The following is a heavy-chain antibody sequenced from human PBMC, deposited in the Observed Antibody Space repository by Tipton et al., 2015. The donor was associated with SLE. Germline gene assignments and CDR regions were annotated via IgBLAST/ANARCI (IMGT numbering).Heavy chain of an antibody. Sequence: TLSLTCTVSGDSITSFNQYWGWIRQPPGRRLEYLASLYHSGVTYYNPSLRSRLTISMDTSKNQFSLKLSSVTAADTAVYYCARDLGIAVAALDYWGQGTLVTVSS. J-gene: IGHJ4*02. CDR1: GDSITSFNQY. V-gene: IGHV4-39*07. CDR3: ARDLGIAVAALDY. D-gene: IGHD6-19*01. CDR2: LYHSGVT.